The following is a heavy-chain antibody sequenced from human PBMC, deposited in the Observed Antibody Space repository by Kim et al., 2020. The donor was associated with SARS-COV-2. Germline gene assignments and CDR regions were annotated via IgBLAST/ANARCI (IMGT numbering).Heavy chain of an antibody. J-gene: IGHJ4*02. V-gene: IGHV1-46*01. Sequence: ASVKVSCKASGYTFTSYYMHWVRQAPGQGLEWMGIINPSGGSTSYAQKFQGRVTMTRDTSTSTVYMELSSLRSEDTAVYYCAREANPLLSMITFGGVSHSISYWGQGTLVTVSS. CDR3: AREANPLLSMITFGGVSHSISY. D-gene: IGHD3-16*01. CDR2: INPSGGST. CDR1: GYTFTSYY.